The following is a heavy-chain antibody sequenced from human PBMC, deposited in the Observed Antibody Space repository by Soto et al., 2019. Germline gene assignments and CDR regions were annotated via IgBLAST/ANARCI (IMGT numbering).Heavy chain of an antibody. CDR1: GDSISSSSYY. D-gene: IGHD3-22*01. V-gene: IGHV4-39*01. Sequence: SETLSLTCTVSGDSISSSSYYWGWIRQPPGKGLEWIGSIYYSGSTYYDPSLKSRVTISVDTSKNQFSLKLSSVTAAYTAVYYCASYYDSSGYFNDYWGQGTLVTVSS. J-gene: IGHJ4*02. CDR2: IYYSGST. CDR3: ASYYDSSGYFNDY.